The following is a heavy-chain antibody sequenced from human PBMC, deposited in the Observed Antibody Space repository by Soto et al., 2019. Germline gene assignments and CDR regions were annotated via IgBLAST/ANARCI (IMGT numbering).Heavy chain of an antibody. CDR3: AREMAGLGGEYDY. CDR2: ISGSSGNA. V-gene: IGHV1-18*01. J-gene: IGHJ4*02. Sequence: QVQLVQSGAEVKNPGASVKVSCKTSGYTFTKYGVGWVRQAPGQGLEWMGWISGSSGNANYAEKGPGRITLTTDTSTSTAYIELRSLRSDDTGVYYCAREMAGLGGEYDYWGQGTLVTVSS. CDR1: GYTFTKYG. D-gene: IGHD3-16*01.